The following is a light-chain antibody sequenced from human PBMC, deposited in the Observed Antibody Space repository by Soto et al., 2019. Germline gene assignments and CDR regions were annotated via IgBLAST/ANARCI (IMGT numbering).Light chain of an antibody. J-gene: IGLJ1*01. V-gene: IGLV2-14*01. Sequence: QSALTQPASASGSPGKSITISCTGTSSDVGGYNYVSWYQQHAGKAPKLMIYEVSNRPSGVSNRFSGSKSGNTASLTISGLQADDEADYYCSSYTSSRTYVFGTGTKLTVL. CDR1: SSDVGGYNY. CDR3: SSYTSSRTYV. CDR2: EVS.